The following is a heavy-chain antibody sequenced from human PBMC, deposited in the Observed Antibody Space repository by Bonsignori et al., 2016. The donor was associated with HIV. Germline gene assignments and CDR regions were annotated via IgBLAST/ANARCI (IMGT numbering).Heavy chain of an antibody. J-gene: IGHJ4*02. CDR2: TNEDGRRT. D-gene: IGHD3-16*02. V-gene: IGHV3-74*01. CDR1: IPLQFLL. CDR3: GRDLSGRDDY. Sequence: EVQLVESGEAWSSRGVPETLLCSLWIPLQFLLDALGPPSSREGLVWVSRTNEDGRRTDYADSVRGRFTISRDNSKNTLYLEMHSLTVEDTAVYYCGRDLSGRDDYWGQGAMVTV.